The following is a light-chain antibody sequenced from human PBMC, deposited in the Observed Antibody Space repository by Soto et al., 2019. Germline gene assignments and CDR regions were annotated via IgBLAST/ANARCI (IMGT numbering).Light chain of an antibody. V-gene: IGKV1-33*01. J-gene: IGKJ5*01. CDR3: QQYSHLIT. CDR2: DAS. CDR1: QDISNY. Sequence: IQLTQSPSSLSASVGDRVTITCRASQDISNYLNWYQQKLGKAPKLLIYDASNLETGVPSRFSGSGSGTDFTFTISSLQPEDIATYYCQQYSHLITFGQGTRLEIK.